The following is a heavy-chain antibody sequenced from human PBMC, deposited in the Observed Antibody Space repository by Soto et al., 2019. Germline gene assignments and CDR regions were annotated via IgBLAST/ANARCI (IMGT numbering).Heavy chain of an antibody. V-gene: IGHV2-5*01. Sequence: SGPTLVNPTQTLTLTCTFSGFSLSTSGVGVGWIRQPPGKALEWLALIYWNDDKRYSPSLKSRLTITKDTSKNQVVLTMTNMDPVDTATYCCAHRDAARLEIDSWGQGTLVPVSS. J-gene: IGHJ5*01. D-gene: IGHD6-25*01. CDR3: AHRDAARLEIDS. CDR1: GFSLSTSGVG. CDR2: IYWNDDK.